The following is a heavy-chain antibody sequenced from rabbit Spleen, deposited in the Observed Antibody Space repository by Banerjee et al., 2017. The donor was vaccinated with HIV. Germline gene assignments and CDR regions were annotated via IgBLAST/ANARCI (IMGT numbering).Heavy chain of an antibody. Sequence: QEQLEESGGGLVKPEGSLTLTCKASGFSFSDRDVMCWVRQAPGKGLEWIACINTATKYGNTYYATWTRGRFTISRTSSTTVTLQMTSLTAADTATYFCARDLTSVIGWNFNLWGPGTLVTVS. D-gene: IGHD1-1*01. CDR3: ARDLTSVIGWNFNL. CDR2: INTATKYGNT. J-gene: IGHJ4*01. CDR1: GFSFSDRDV. V-gene: IGHV1S45*01.